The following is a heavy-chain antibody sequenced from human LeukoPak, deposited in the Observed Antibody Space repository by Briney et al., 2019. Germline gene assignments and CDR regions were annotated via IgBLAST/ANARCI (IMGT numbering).Heavy chain of an antibody. Sequence: GGSLRLSCAASGFTFSSYAMSWVRQAPGKGLEWVSANSGSGGSTYYADSVKGRFTISRDKSKNTLYLQMNSLRAEDTAVYYCAKDGYYDSSGYYDYWGQGTLVTVSS. D-gene: IGHD3-22*01. CDR2: NSGSGGST. J-gene: IGHJ4*02. V-gene: IGHV3-23*01. CDR3: AKDGYYDSSGYYDY. CDR1: GFTFSSYA.